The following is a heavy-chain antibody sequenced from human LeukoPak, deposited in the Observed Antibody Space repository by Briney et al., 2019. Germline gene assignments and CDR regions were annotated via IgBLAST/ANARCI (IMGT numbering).Heavy chain of an antibody. CDR2: ISYNGQDK. CDR3: VKDGFDGFSYGQGHFYYYMEV. CDR1: GFIFSSYA. J-gene: IGHJ6*03. V-gene: IGHV3-30*18. Sequence: PGGSLRLSCAASGFIFSSYAMYWVRQGPGKGLEWVSVISYNGQDKYYADSVRGRFTISRDDSKRTLYLQMDSLRPGDTGVYYCVKDGFDGFSYGQGHFYYYMEVWGTGTTVIVSS. D-gene: IGHD5-18*01.